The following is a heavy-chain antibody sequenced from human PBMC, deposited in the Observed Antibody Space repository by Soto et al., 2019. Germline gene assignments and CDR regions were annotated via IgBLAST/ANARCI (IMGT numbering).Heavy chain of an antibody. V-gene: IGHV1-69*13. CDR3: ARDAAPYDFWSGPKGY. Sequence: SVKVSCKASGGTFSSYAISWVRQAPGQGLEWMGGIIPIFGTANYAQKFQGRVTITADESTSTAYMELSSLRSEDTAVYYCARDAAPYDFWSGPKGYWGQGTLVTVSS. J-gene: IGHJ4*02. CDR2: IIPIFGTA. CDR1: GGTFSSYA. D-gene: IGHD3-3*01.